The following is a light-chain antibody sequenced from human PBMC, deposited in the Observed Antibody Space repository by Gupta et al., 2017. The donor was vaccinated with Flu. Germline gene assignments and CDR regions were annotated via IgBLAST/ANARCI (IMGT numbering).Light chain of an antibody. CDR2: GNR. Sequence: QSLLTQSPSASGAPGQRFTISCTGSSSYIGAGYDVHWYQQPPGTAPKLLMYGNRNRPSGVPNRFSGSKSGTAASLAISGLQAEDEADYYCQSYDNYLNGVFGRGTKLTVL. J-gene: IGLJ3*02. CDR3: QSYDNYLNGV. CDR1: SSYIGAGYD. V-gene: IGLV1-40*01.